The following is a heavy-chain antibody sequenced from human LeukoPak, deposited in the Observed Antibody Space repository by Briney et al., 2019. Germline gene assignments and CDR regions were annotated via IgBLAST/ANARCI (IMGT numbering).Heavy chain of an antibody. CDR3: ARDPGAAAGYNWFDP. D-gene: IGHD6-13*01. V-gene: IGHV3-11*06. CDR1: GFTFSDYY. J-gene: IGHJ5*02. Sequence: GGSLRLSCAASGFTFSDYYMSWIRQAPGKGLEWVSYISSSSSYTNYADSVKGRFTISRDNAKNSPYLQMNSLRAEDTAVYYCARDPGAAAGYNWFDPWGQGTLVTVSS. CDR2: ISSSSSYT.